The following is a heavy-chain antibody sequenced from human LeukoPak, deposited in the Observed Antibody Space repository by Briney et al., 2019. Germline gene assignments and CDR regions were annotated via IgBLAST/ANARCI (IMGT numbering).Heavy chain of an antibody. CDR1: GGSFSGYY. D-gene: IGHD6-13*01. CDR3: ARGLGSSSWSWFDY. Sequence: PSETLSLTCAVYGGSFSGYYWSWIRQPPGKGLEWIGEINHSGSTNYNPSLKSRVTISVDTSKNQFSLKLSSVTAADTAVYYCARGLGSSSWSWFDYWGQGTLVTV. V-gene: IGHV4-34*01. CDR2: INHSGST. J-gene: IGHJ4*02.